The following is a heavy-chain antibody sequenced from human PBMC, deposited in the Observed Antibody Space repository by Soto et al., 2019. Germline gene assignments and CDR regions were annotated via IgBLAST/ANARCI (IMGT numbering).Heavy chain of an antibody. CDR3: ARGQDGDYGAAFDI. D-gene: IGHD4-17*01. Sequence: GGSLRLSCAASGFTVSSNYMSWVRQAPGKGLEWVSVIYSGGSTYYADSVKGRFTISRDNSKNTLYLQMNSLRAEDTAVYYCARGQDGDYGAAFDISGQGTMVTVSS. CDR2: IYSGGST. V-gene: IGHV3-66*01. J-gene: IGHJ3*02. CDR1: GFTVSSNY.